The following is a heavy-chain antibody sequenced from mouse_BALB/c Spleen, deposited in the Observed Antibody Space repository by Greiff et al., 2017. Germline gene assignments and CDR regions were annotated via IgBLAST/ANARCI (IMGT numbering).Heavy chain of an antibody. J-gene: IGHJ3*01. V-gene: IGHV2-9*02. CDR2: IWAGGST. D-gene: IGHD2-10*02. CDR1: GFSLTSYG. Sequence: VQLVESGPGLVAPSQSLSITCTVSGFSLTSYGVHWVRQPPGKGLEWLGVIWAGGSTNYNSALMSRLSISKDNSKSQVFLKMNSLQTDDTAMYYCARDKYGKPCFAYWGQGTLVTVSA. CDR3: ARDKYGKPCFAY.